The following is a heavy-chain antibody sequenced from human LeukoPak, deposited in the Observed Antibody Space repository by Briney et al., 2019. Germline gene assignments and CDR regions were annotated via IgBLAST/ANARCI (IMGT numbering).Heavy chain of an antibody. CDR1: GGSFSGYY. Sequence: SETLSLTCAVYGGSFSGYYWSWIRQPPGKGLEWIGEINHSGSTNYNPSLKSRVTISVDTSKNQFSLKLGSVTAADTAVYYCARTKIQLWSQFDYWGQGTLVTVSS. CDR2: INHSGST. CDR3: ARTKIQLWSQFDY. V-gene: IGHV4-34*01. D-gene: IGHD5-18*01. J-gene: IGHJ4*02.